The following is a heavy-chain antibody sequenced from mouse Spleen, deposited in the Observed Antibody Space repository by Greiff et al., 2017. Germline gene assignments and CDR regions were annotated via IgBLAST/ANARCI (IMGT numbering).Heavy chain of an antibody. D-gene: IGHD3-2*01. CDR2: IYPGDGDT. V-gene: IGHV1-80*01. CDR1: GYAFSSYW. Sequence: QVQLQQSGAELVKPGASVKISCKASGYAFSSYWMNWVKQRPGKGLEWIGQIYPGDGDTNYNGKFKGKATLTADKSSSTAYMQLSSLTSEDSAVYFCAATARAYYYAMVYWGQGTSVTVSS. CDR3: AATARAYYYAMVY. J-gene: IGHJ4*01.